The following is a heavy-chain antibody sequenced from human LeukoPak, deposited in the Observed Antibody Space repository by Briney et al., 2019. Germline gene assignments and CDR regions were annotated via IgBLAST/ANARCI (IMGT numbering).Heavy chain of an antibody. CDR2: IDPSDSYT. Sequence: AESLKISCKASGYSITTYWVSWVRQMAGKGLEWMGRIDPSDSYTNYSPSFQGHVTLSADKSISTAYLQWSSLKASDTAIYYCARRQLPDAFDSWGQGTMVTVSS. J-gene: IGHJ3*02. D-gene: IGHD2-2*01. CDR1: GYSITTYW. V-gene: IGHV5-10-1*01. CDR3: ARRQLPDAFDS.